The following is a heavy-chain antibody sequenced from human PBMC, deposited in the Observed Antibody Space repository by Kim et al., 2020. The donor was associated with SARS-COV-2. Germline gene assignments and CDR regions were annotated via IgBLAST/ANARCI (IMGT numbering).Heavy chain of an antibody. J-gene: IGHJ3*02. CDR2: IWYDGSNK. Sequence: GGSLRLSCAASGFTFSSYGMHWVRQAPGKGLEWVAVIWYDGSNKYYADSVKGRFTISRDNSKNTLYLQMNSLRAEDTAVYYCARVGYYDSSGYSDAFDIWGQGTMVTVSS. V-gene: IGHV3-33*01. CDR1: GFTFSSYG. CDR3: ARVGYYDSSGYSDAFDI. D-gene: IGHD3-22*01.